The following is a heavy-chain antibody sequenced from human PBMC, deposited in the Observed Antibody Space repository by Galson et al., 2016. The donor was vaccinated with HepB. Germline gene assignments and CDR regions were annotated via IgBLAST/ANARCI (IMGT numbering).Heavy chain of an antibody. V-gene: IGHV4-31*03. CDR3: ARPNLDPTRRFFDS. CDR1: GDSINNTPFY. Sequence: TLSLTCNVSGDSINNTPFYWNWIRQHPGKGLEWIGYVFYTGTTHFNPSLESRLAISIDTSRNQFSLTLNSVTAADTAIYYCARPNLDPTRRFFDSWGQGALVTVSS. D-gene: IGHD2-15*01. CDR2: VFYTGTT. J-gene: IGHJ4*02.